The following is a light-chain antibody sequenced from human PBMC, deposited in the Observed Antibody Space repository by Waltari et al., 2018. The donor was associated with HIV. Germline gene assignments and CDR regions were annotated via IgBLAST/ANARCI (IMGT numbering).Light chain of an antibody. Sequence: QSALTQPASVSGSPGQSITISCTGTSSDVGSYNLVSWYQQHPGNAPKLTIYEVTKRPSGVSTRFAGSKSGNTASLTISGLQAEDEGDYHCCSYAGTSILVFGGGTKLTVL. V-gene: IGLV2-23*02. J-gene: IGLJ3*02. CDR2: EVT. CDR3: CSYAGTSILV. CDR1: SSDVGSYNL.